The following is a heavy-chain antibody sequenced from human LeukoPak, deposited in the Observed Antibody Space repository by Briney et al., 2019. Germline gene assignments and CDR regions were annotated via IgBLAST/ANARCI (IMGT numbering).Heavy chain of an antibody. Sequence: PSETLSLTCAVYGGSFSGYYWSWIRQPPGKGLEWIGEINHSRSTNYNPSLKSRVTISVDTSKNQFSLKLSSVTAADTAVYYCARGKKLLWFGELLAHRYNWFDPWGQGTLVTVSS. V-gene: IGHV4-34*01. CDR2: INHSRST. CDR3: ARGKKLLWFGELLAHRYNWFDP. J-gene: IGHJ5*02. D-gene: IGHD3-10*01. CDR1: GGSFSGYY.